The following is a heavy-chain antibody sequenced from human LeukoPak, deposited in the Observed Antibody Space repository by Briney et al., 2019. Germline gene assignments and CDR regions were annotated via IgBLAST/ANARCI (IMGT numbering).Heavy chain of an antibody. V-gene: IGHV3-7*01. CDR1: GFTFSSYG. D-gene: IGHD6-13*01. CDR3: ARDLSSSWFDY. J-gene: IGHJ4*02. Sequence: PGGSLRLSCAASGFTFSSYGMHWVRQAPGKGLEWVANIKQDGSEKYYVDSVKGRFTISRDNAKNSLYLQMNSLRAEDTAVYYCARDLSSSWFDYWGQGTLVTVSS. CDR2: IKQDGSEK.